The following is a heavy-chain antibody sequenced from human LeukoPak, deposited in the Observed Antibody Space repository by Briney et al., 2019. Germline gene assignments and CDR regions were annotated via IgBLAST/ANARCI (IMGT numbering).Heavy chain of an antibody. D-gene: IGHD5-18*01. V-gene: IGHV3-48*04. CDR2: ISTSSSTI. J-gene: IGHJ6*03. Sequence: GGSLRLSCAVSGFTFSDYTMTWVRQAPGKGLEWVSYISTSSSTIYYADSVKGRFTISRDNTKNALYLQMNSLRAEDTAVYYCARVPSGYTLGYGYYYYYMDVWGKGTTVTVSS. CDR3: ARVPSGYTLGYGYYYYYMDV. CDR1: GFTFSDYT.